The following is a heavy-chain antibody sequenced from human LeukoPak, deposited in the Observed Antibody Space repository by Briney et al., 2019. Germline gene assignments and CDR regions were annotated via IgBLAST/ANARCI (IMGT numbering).Heavy chain of an antibody. D-gene: IGHD2-15*01. V-gene: IGHV3-30*03. Sequence: GRSLRLSCAASGFTLSTCGMHWVRQAPGKGLEWVAMISHDGNSKQYADFAKGRFTISRDNTKNTLYLQVNSLRAEGTAVYYCARAPRGWYATDVWGQGTTVTVSS. CDR1: GFTLSTCG. CDR2: ISHDGNSK. J-gene: IGHJ6*02. CDR3: ARAPRGWYATDV.